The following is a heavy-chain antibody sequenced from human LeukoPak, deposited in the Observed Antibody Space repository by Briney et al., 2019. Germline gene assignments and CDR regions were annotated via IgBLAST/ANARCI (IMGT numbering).Heavy chain of an antibody. J-gene: IGHJ4*02. CDR1: GYTFTSYY. CDR3: ARGGYYYGSGSSSYYFDY. CDR2: INPSGGST. D-gene: IGHD3-10*01. Sequence: VASVKVSCKASGYTFTSYYMHWVRQAPGQGLDWMGIINPSGGSTSYAQKFQGRVTMARDMSTSTVYMELSSLGSEDTAVYYCARGGYYYGSGSSSYYFDYWGQGTLVTVSS. V-gene: IGHV1-46*01.